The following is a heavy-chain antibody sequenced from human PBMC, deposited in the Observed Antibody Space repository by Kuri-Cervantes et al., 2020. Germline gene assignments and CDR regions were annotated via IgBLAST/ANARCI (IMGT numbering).Heavy chain of an antibody. Sequence: SETLSLTCAVYGGSFSGYHWTWIRQPPGKGLEWIGSIYYSGSTYYNPSLKSRVTISVDTSKNQFSLKLSSVTAADTAVYYCAREGRTGDAFDIWGQGTMVTVSS. CDR3: AREGRTGDAFDI. J-gene: IGHJ3*02. CDR1: GGSFSGYH. CDR2: IYYSGST. D-gene: IGHD3/OR15-3a*01. V-gene: IGHV4-34*01.